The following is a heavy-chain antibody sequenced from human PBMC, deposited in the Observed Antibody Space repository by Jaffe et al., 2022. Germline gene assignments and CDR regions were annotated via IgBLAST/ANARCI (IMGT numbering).Heavy chain of an antibody. Sequence: EVQLVQSGAEVKKPGESLKISCKGSGYSFTSYWIGWVRQMPGKGLEWMGIIYPGDSDTRYSPSFQGQVTISADKSISTAYLQWSSLKASDTAMYYCVRGGSYYDSSGYYYYFDYWGQGTLVTVSS. J-gene: IGHJ4*02. V-gene: IGHV5-51*03. D-gene: IGHD3-22*01. CDR2: IYPGDSDT. CDR1: GYSFTSYW. CDR3: VRGGSYYDSSGYYYYFDY.